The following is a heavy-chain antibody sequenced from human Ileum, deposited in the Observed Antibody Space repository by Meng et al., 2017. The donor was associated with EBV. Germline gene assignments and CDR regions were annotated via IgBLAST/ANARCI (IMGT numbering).Heavy chain of an antibody. CDR3: ARGSYYFDS. Sequence: QVQLQQSGPGLLKPSQTLSLTCAISGDSVSSISGAWNWIRQSPSRGLEWLGRTYYRSKWNTDYAVSVSSRITISPDTSKNQFSLQLNSVTPEDTAVYYCARGSYYFDSWDQGTLVTVSS. J-gene: IGHJ4*02. V-gene: IGHV6-1*01. D-gene: IGHD1-26*01. CDR1: GDSVSSISGA. CDR2: TYYRSKWNT.